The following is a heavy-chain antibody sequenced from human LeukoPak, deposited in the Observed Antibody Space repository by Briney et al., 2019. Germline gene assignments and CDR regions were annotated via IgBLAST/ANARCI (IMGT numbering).Heavy chain of an antibody. V-gene: IGHV1-2*02. CDR3: ARDHSNDFWSGSGPLYYMDV. D-gene: IGHD3-3*01. Sequence: ASVKVSCKASGYTFTGYYMHWVRQAPGQGLEWMGWINPNSGGTNYAQRFQGRVTMTRDTSISTAYMELSRLRSDDTAVYYCARDHSNDFWSGSGPLYYMDVWGKGTTVTVSS. CDR2: INPNSGGT. J-gene: IGHJ6*03. CDR1: GYTFTGYY.